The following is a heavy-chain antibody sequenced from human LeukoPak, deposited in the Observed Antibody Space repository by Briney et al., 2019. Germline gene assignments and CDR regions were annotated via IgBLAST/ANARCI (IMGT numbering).Heavy chain of an antibody. J-gene: IGHJ5*02. CDR2: INANSAYT. CDR1: GFIFSNYA. Sequence: PGRSLRLSCAASGFIFSNYAMTWVRQAPGKGLEWVSVINANSAYTYYGDSAKDRFTISRDNSKNTLYLQMNSLRAEDTAVYYCAKDGKAAAGTGFDPWGQGTLVTVSS. D-gene: IGHD6-13*01. V-gene: IGHV3-23*01. CDR3: AKDGKAAAGTGFDP.